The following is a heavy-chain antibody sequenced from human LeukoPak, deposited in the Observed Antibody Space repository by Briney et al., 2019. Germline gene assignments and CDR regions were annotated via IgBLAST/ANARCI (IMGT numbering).Heavy chain of an antibody. Sequence: SETLSLTCAVYGGSFSGYYRSWIRQPPGKGLEWIGEINHSGSTNYNPSLKSRVTISVDTSKNQFSLKLSSVTAADTAVYYCARKKHLDYWGQGTLVTVSS. CDR3: ARKKHLDY. CDR1: GGSFSGYY. J-gene: IGHJ4*02. V-gene: IGHV4-34*01. CDR2: INHSGST.